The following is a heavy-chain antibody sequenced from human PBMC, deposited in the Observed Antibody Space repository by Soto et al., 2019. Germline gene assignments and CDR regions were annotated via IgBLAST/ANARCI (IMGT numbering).Heavy chain of an antibody. V-gene: IGHV4-34*01. Sequence: SETLSLTCAVYGGSFSGYYWSWIRQPPGKGLEWIGEINHSGSTNYNPSLKSRVTISVDTSKNQFSLKLSSVTAADTAVYYCARAGRIAVAGTSDWGQGTLVTVSS. J-gene: IGHJ4*02. CDR2: INHSGST. CDR1: GGSFSGYY. D-gene: IGHD6-19*01. CDR3: ARAGRIAVAGTSD.